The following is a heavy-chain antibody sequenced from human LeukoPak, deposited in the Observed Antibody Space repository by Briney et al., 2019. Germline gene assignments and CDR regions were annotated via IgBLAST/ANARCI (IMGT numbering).Heavy chain of an antibody. CDR3: AGLYGPFDY. V-gene: IGHV4-39*01. J-gene: IGHJ4*02. CDR1: GGSISSSSYY. D-gene: IGHD2-8*01. CDR2: ISHSGNP. Sequence: SETLSLTCTVSGGSISSSSYYWGWIRQPAGKGLEWIGSISHSGNPYYNPSLKSRVTIFADTSKNQFSLKLSSVTAADTAVYYCAGLYGPFDYWGQGTLVTVSS.